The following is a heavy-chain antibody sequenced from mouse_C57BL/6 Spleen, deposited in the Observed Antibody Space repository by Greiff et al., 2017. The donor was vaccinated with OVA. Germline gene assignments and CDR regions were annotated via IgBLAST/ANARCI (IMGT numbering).Heavy chain of an antibody. CDR3: TRSDYDYDGYAMDY. Sequence: VQLQQSGAELVRPGASVTLSCKASGYTFTDYEMHWVKQTPVHGLEWIGAIDPETGGTAYNQKFKGKAILTADKSSSTAYMELRSLTSEDSAVYYCTRSDYDYDGYAMDYWGQGTSVTVSS. J-gene: IGHJ4*01. CDR1: GYTFTDYE. D-gene: IGHD2-4*01. CDR2: IDPETGGT. V-gene: IGHV1-15*01.